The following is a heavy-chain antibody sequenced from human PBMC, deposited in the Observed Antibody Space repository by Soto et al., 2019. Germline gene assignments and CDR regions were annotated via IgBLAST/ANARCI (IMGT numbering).Heavy chain of an antibody. J-gene: IGHJ4*02. CDR2: IRQDGGQK. CDR1: GFTFSNYG. Sequence: GGSLRLSCAASGFTFSNYGLTWVRQAPGKGLEWVANIRQDGGQKYHVDSVKGRFTISRDNAKTSLYLQMNSLRAEDTAVYYCVREPAAGAYYYDYWGQGTLVTVSS. V-gene: IGHV3-7*05. CDR3: VREPAAGAYYYDY. D-gene: IGHD6-13*01.